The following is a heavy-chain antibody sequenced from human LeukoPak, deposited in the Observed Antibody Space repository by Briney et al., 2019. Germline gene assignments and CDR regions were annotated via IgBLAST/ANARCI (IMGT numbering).Heavy chain of an antibody. D-gene: IGHD3-22*01. CDR2: ISSSSSNII. CDR3: AKVRYYDSSGYISEYAFDI. CDR1: GFTFSRFG. V-gene: IGHV3-48*01. Sequence: GGSLRLSCAASGFTFSRFGMNWVRQAPGKGLEWVSYISSSSSNIIYYADSVKGRFTISRDNAKNSLYLHMNSLRAEDTAVYYCAKVRYYDSSGYISEYAFDIWGQGTMVTVSS. J-gene: IGHJ3*02.